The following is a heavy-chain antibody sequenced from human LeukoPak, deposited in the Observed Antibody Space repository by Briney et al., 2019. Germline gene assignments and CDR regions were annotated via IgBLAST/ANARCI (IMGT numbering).Heavy chain of an antibody. V-gene: IGHV3-7*05. J-gene: IGHJ4*02. CDR1: GFTFSNYW. CDR2: IKKDGSEI. CDR3: ARLGGTSDCFDY. Sequence: GGSLRLSCAASGFTFSNYWMSWVRQAPGKGLEWVATIKKDGSEIYYVDSVKGRFTISRDNAKDSLYLQMNSLRAEDTAVYYCARLGGTSDCFDYWGQGNLVTVSS. D-gene: IGHD4-23*01.